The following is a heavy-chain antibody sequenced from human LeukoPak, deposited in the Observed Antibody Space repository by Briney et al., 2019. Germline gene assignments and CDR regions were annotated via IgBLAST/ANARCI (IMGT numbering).Heavy chain of an antibody. D-gene: IGHD3-3*01. CDR1: GYTFTSHD. CDR3: ARGVRIPHKDRFGVVIIKGLYYFDY. Sequence: ASVKVSCKASGYTFTSHDIHWVRQANGQGLEWMGWMNPNAGDTDYAQQFQGRVTMTRTTSTSRAYMELSSLRSEDTAVYYCARGVRIPHKDRFGVVIIKGLYYFDYWGQGTLVTVSS. J-gene: IGHJ4*02. V-gene: IGHV1-8*01. CDR2: MNPNAGDT.